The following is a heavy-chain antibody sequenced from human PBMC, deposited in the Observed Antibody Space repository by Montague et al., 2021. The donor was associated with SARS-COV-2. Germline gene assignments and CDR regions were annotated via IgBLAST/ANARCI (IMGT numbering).Heavy chain of an antibody. V-gene: IGHV4-34*01. Sequence: SETLSLTCAVYDGSFSGYYWSWIRQPPGKEREWFGEINHSGCTNYNPSLKSRVTISVDTSKNQFSLKLNSVSAADTAVYYCARGQVTIFGVLIMLPAAGALDIWGQGTMVTVSS. CDR2: INHSGCT. D-gene: IGHD3-3*01. CDR1: DGSFSGYY. CDR3: ARGQVTIFGVLIMLPAAGALDI. J-gene: IGHJ3*02.